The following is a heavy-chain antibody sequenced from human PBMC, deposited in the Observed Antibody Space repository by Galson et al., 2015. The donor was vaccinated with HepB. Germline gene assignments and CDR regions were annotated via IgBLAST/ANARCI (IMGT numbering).Heavy chain of an antibody. J-gene: IGHJ3*02. Sequence: SVKVSCKASGGSFNPYAINWLRQAPGQGLEWMGGIIPTFDTPIYAQRFQDRVTITADKSTSTAYMELSSLTSDDTALYYCARDRTHYYDTSGYSGALEIWGQGTMVTVSS. D-gene: IGHD3-22*01. CDR2: IIPTFDTP. V-gene: IGHV1-69*06. CDR3: ARDRTHYYDTSGYSGALEI. CDR1: GGSFNPYA.